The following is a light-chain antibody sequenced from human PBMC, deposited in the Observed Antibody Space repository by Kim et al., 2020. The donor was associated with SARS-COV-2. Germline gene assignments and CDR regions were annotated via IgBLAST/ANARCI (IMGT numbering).Light chain of an antibody. Sequence: EIVLTQSPAPLSLSPGERATLSCRASQSVSSYLAWYQQKPGQAPRLLIYDASNRATGIPARFSGSGSGTDFTLTISSLEPEDFAVYYCQQRVVWPPLTFGGGTKVDIK. CDR1: QSVSSY. V-gene: IGKV3-11*01. CDR3: QQRVVWPPLT. CDR2: DAS. J-gene: IGKJ4*01.